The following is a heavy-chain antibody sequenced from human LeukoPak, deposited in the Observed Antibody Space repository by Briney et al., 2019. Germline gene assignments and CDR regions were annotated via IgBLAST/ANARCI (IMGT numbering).Heavy chain of an antibody. Sequence: SDTLSLTCTVSGGSISSYYWSWIRQPPGKGLEWIGYLFYSGNTNSNPSLKSRVTISADTSKNQFSLRLNSVTAADTAVYFCGRVRTGNTGSPEYFEDWGQGTLVTVSS. J-gene: IGHJ1*01. CDR2: LFYSGNT. CDR3: GRVRTGNTGSPEYFED. CDR1: GGSISSYY. V-gene: IGHV4-59*07. D-gene: IGHD5-12*01.